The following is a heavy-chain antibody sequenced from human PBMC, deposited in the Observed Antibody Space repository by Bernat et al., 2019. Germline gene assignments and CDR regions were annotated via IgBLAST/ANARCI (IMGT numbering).Heavy chain of an antibody. CDR3: ARERGRGTCYSCSPDYVDY. CDR2: ISSSSTYT. CDR1: GFTFTDYY. J-gene: IGHJ4*02. D-gene: IGHD2-15*01. Sequence: QVQLVESGGGLVKPGGSLRLSCAASGFTFTDYYMSWIRQAPGKGLAWVSYISSSSTYTNYAGSVKGRFNISRDNAKNSLYLQMDSLRHEDTAVYYCARERGRGTCYSCSPDYVDYWGQGTLVTVSS. V-gene: IGHV3-11*06.